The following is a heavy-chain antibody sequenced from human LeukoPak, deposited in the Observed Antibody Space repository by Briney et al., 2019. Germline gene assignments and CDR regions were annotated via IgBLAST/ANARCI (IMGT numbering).Heavy chain of an antibody. CDR2: INPSGGST. J-gene: IGHJ4*02. Sequence: ASVTVSCKASGYTFTSYYMHWVRQAPGQGLEWMGIINPSGGSTSYAQKFQGRVTMTRDTSTSTVYMELSSLRSEDTAVYYCARAYGDYGFPYYFDYWGQGTLVTVSS. D-gene: IGHD4-17*01. CDR3: ARAYGDYGFPYYFDY. CDR1: GYTFTSYY. V-gene: IGHV1-46*01.